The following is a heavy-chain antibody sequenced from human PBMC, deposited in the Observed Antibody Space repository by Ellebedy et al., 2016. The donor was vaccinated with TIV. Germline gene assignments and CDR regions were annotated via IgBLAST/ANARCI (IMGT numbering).Heavy chain of an antibody. CDR1: GGSIITNSFY. J-gene: IGHJ4*02. Sequence: SETLSLXXTVSGGSIITNSFYWDWIRQPPGKGLEWIGNIYYSGSTFYNPSLKSRVTISLDTSKNQFSLTLSSVTAADTAVYYCARSVGWLRSFDYWGQGTLVTVSS. CDR3: ARSVGWLRSFDY. CDR2: IYYSGST. D-gene: IGHD5-12*01. V-gene: IGHV4-39*07.